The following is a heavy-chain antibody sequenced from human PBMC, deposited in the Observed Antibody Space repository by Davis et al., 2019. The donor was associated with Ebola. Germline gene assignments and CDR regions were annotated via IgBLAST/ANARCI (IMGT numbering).Heavy chain of an antibody. D-gene: IGHD6-13*01. CDR2: MYYSGST. V-gene: IGHV4-61*08. CDR1: GGSISSGGYY. J-gene: IGHJ4*02. Sequence: SETLSLTCTVSGGSISSGGYYWSWIRQHPGKGLEWIGYMYYSGSTNYNPSLKSRVTISVDTSKNQFSLKLSSVTAADTAVYYCARIAAAGPYYFDYWGQGTLVTVSS. CDR3: ARIAAAGPYYFDY.